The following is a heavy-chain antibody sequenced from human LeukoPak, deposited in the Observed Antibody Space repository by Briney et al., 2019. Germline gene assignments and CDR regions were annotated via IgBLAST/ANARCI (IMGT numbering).Heavy chain of an antibody. J-gene: IGHJ4*02. CDR3: ASHCSSTSCYEY. V-gene: IGHV3-74*01. CDR2: INSDGSST. CDR1: GFTFSNYW. Sequence: PGGSLRLSCAASGFTFSNYWMHWVRQAPGKGLVWVSRINSDGSSTNYADSVKGRFTISRDNAKNTPFLQMNSLRAEDSAVYYCASHCSSTSCYEYWGQGTLVTVSS. D-gene: IGHD2-2*01.